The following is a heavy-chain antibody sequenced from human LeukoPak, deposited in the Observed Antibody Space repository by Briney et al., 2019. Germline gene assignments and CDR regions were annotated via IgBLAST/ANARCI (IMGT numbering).Heavy chain of an antibody. CDR2: ISGSGGST. V-gene: IGHV3-23*01. J-gene: IGHJ4*02. Sequence: GGSLRLSCAVSGITLSNYGMSWVRQAPGKGLEWGSAISGSGGSTYYADSVKGRFTISRDNSKNTLYLQMNSLRAEDTAVYYCAKEPPYIAVAGTCFDYWGQGTLVTVSS. CDR1: GITLSNYG. D-gene: IGHD6-19*01. CDR3: AKEPPYIAVAGTCFDY.